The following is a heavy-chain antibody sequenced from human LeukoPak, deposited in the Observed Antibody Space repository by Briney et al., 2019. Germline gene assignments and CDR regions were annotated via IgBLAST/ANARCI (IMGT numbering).Heavy chain of an antibody. J-gene: IGHJ3*02. CDR3: ARGHPNYYVSFDI. CDR1: GGSISSGSYY. Sequence: PSETLFLTCTVSGGSISSGSYYWSWIRQPAGKGLEWIGRIYTSGSTNYNPSLKSRVTISVDTSKNQFSLKLSSVTAADTAVYYCARGHPNYYVSFDIWGQGTMVTVSS. D-gene: IGHD3-22*01. V-gene: IGHV4-61*02. CDR2: IYTSGST.